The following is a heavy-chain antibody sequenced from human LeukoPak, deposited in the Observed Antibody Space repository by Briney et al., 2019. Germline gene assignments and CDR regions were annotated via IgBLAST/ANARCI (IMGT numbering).Heavy chain of an antibody. J-gene: IGHJ3*02. CDR1: GYSFTSYW. CDR2: IYPGDSDT. CDR3: ARMGIGSSGWYGAFDI. V-gene: IGHV5-51*01. D-gene: IGHD6-19*01. Sequence: GESLKISCKGSGYSFTSYWIGWVRQMPGKGLEWMGIIYPGDSDTRYSPSFQGQVTISADKSISTAYLQWSSLKASDTAMYYCARMGIGSSGWYGAFDIWGQGTMVTVSS.